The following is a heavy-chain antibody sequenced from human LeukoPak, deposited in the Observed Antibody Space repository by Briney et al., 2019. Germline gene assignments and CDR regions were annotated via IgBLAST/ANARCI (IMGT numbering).Heavy chain of an antibody. D-gene: IGHD5-18*01. CDR2: INPSGGST. Sequence: GASVKVSCKASGYTFTTYYMHWVRQAPGQGLEWMGIINPSGGSTSYAQKFQGRVTMTRDMSTSTVYMELSSLRSEDTAVYYCAKVYTAMVMYYYYMDVWGKGTTVTVSS. CDR1: GYTFTTYY. V-gene: IGHV1-46*01. J-gene: IGHJ6*03. CDR3: AKVYTAMVMYYYYMDV.